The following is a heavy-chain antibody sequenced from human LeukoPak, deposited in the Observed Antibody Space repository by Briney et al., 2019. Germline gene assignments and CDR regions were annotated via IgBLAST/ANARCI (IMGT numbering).Heavy chain of an antibody. CDR1: GGSISSYY. V-gene: IGHV4-59*01. Sequence: SETLSLTRTVSGGSISSYYWSWIRQPPGKGLEWIGYNYYSGSTNYNPSLKSRVTISVDTSKNQFSLKLSSVTAADTAVYYCARTEIAAAGSFDYWGQGTLVTVSS. CDR2: NYYSGST. J-gene: IGHJ4*02. D-gene: IGHD6-13*01. CDR3: ARTEIAAAGSFDY.